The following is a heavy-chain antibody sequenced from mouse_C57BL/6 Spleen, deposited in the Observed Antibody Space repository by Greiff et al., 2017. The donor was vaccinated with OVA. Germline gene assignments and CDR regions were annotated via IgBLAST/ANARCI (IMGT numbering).Heavy chain of an antibody. D-gene: IGHD2-3*01. Sequence: QVQLKQPGAELVKPGASVKLSCKASGYTFTSYWMHWVKQRPGQGLEWIGMIHPNSGSTNYNEKFKSKATLTVDKSSSTAYMQLSSLTSEDSAVYYCARCDDGYYDAMDYWGQGTSVTVSS. V-gene: IGHV1-64*01. CDR1: GYTFTSYW. CDR3: ARCDDGYYDAMDY. J-gene: IGHJ4*01. CDR2: IHPNSGST.